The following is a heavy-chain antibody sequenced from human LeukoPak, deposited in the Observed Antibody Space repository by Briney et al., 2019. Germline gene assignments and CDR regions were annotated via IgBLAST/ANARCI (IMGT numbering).Heavy chain of an antibody. V-gene: IGHV1-18*01. D-gene: IGHD3-16*01. J-gene: IGHJ5*01. Sequence: ASVKVSCKASGGTFSSYGITWVRQAPGQGLEWMGWISAYNGKIDYAQKHQGRVTMTTDTSTTTAYMELRSLRSDDTAVYYCARGGISTLIDSWGQGTLVTVSS. CDR1: GGTFSSYG. CDR3: ARGGISTLIDS. CDR2: ISAYNGKI.